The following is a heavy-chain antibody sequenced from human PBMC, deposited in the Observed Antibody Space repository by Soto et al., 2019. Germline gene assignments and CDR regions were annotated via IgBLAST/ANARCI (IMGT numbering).Heavy chain of an antibody. V-gene: IGHV3-15*01. Sequence: GGSLRLPWAASGFIFINAWMSWVRQAPGKGLEWVGRIKSKSDGGTTDYAAPVKGRFTMSRDDSENTLYLQMNSLRSEDTAIYYCITDPGQWLIDWGPGT. CDR2: IKSKSDGGTT. D-gene: IGHD6-19*01. CDR1: GFIFINAW. J-gene: IGHJ4*02. CDR3: ITDPGQWLID.